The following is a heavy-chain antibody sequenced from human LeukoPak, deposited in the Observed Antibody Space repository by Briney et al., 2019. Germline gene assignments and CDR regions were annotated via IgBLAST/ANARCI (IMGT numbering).Heavy chain of an antibody. CDR2: ISYDGSNK. V-gene: IGHV3-30*18. D-gene: IGHD3-16*01. CDR1: GFTFSSYG. Sequence: PVGSLRLSCAASGFTFSSYGVHWVRQAPGKGLEWVAVISYDGSNKYYADSVKGRFTISRDNSKNTLYLQMNSLRAEDTAVYYCAKDLGGVIDYWGQGTLVTVSS. CDR3: AKDLGGVIDY. J-gene: IGHJ4*02.